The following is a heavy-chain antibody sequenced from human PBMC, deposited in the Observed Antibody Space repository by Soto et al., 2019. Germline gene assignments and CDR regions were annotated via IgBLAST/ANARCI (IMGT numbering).Heavy chain of an antibody. CDR1: GGSISSYY. J-gene: IGHJ4*02. CDR2: IYYSGST. D-gene: IGHD3-22*01. V-gene: IGHV4-59*01. CDR3: ARDFPNDSSGDPRGGFDY. Sequence: LSLTCTVSGGSISSYYWSWIRQPPGKGLEWIGYIYYSGSTNYNPSLKSRVTISVDTSKNQFSLKLSSVTAADTAVYYCARDFPNDSSGDPRGGFDYWGQGTLVTVSS.